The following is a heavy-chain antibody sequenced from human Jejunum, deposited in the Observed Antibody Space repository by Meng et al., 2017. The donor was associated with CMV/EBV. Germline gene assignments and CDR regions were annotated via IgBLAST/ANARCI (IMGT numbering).Heavy chain of an antibody. J-gene: IGHJ4*02. CDR1: GDPLTNPNSS. V-gene: IGHV4-61*01. CDR3: ARGGWGNWNFEH. Sequence: SGDPLTNPNSSWFWIRLPPGKGLEWIGLVEDGGTTRYKPSLVSRVSISVDTSKNQFSLTLNSVTAADTAIYYCARGGWGNWNFEHWGQGKLVTVSS. CDR2: VEDGGTT. D-gene: IGHD3-16*01.